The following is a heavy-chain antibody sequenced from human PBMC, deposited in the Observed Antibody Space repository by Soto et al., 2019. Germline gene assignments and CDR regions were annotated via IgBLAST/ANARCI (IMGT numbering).Heavy chain of an antibody. V-gene: IGHV3-30*18. CDR3: AKDDSSTSYGMDV. Sequence: PGGSLRLSCAASGFTFSSYVMHGVRQAPGKGLEWVAVISYDGSNKYYADSVKGRFTISRDNSKNTLYLQMNSLRAEDTAVYYCAKDDSSTSYGMDVWGQGTTVTVSS. CDR1: GFTFSSYV. D-gene: IGHD2-2*01. CDR2: ISYDGSNK. J-gene: IGHJ6*02.